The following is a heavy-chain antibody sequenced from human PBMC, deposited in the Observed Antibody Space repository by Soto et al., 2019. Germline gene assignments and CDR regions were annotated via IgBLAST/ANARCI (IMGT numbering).Heavy chain of an antibody. CDR2: INHRGSI. CDR3: ARGASIGMPVASEGCYIYHGVDY. CDR1: GGSFSGYY. V-gene: IGHV4-34*01. J-gene: IGHJ4*03. Sequence: QVQLQQWGAGLLKPSETLSLNCAVYGGSFSGYYWSWIRQPPGKGLEWIGEINHRGSINYNPSLKLRDTRSVDRSRNQISPRKSYVSGGVGGVFYCARGASIGMPVASEGCYIYHGVDYWGQGAAVTVS. D-gene: IGHD2-15*01.